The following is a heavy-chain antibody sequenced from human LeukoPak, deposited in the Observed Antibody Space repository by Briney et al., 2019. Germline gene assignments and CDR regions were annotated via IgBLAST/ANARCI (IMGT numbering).Heavy chain of an antibody. J-gene: IGHJ4*02. V-gene: IGHV3-64*01. Sequence: GGSLRLSCAASGFTFSSYAMHWVRQAPGKGLEYVSAISSNGGSTYYANSVKGRFTISRDNSKSTLYLQMGSLRAEDMAVYYCARTMTAMYYFDYWGQGTLVTVSS. CDR3: ARTMTAMYYFDY. CDR2: ISSNGGST. D-gene: IGHD2-21*02. CDR1: GFTFSSYA.